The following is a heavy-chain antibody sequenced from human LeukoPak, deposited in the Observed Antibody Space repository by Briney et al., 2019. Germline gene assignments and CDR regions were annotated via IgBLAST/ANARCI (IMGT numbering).Heavy chain of an antibody. CDR3: ARVIVGATKWFDP. Sequence: SETLSLTCAVYGGSFSGYYWSWIRQPPGKGLEWIGEINHSGSTNYNPSLKSRVTISVDTSKSQFSLKLSSVTAADTAVYYCARVIVGATKWFDPWGQGTLVTVSS. V-gene: IGHV4-34*01. D-gene: IGHD1-26*01. J-gene: IGHJ5*02. CDR1: GGSFSGYY. CDR2: INHSGST.